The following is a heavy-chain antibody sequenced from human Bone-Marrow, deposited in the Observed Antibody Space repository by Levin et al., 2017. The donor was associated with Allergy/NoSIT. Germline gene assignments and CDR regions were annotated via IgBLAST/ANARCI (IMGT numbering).Heavy chain of an antibody. D-gene: IGHD3-10*01. J-gene: IGHJ4*02. V-gene: IGHV1-69*06. CDR3: ARSAYYGSGRSEYYFDY. CDR1: GGTFSSYA. Sequence: ASVKVSCKASGGTFSSYAISWVRQAPGQGLEWMGGIIPIFGTANYAQKFQGRVTITADKSTSTAYMELSSLRSEDTAVYYCARSAYYGSGRSEYYFDYWGQGTLVTVSS. CDR2: IIPIFGTA.